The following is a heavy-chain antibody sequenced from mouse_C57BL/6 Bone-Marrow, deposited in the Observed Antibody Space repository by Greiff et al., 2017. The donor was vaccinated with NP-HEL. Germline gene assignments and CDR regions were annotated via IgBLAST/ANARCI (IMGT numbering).Heavy chain of an antibody. J-gene: IGHJ3*01. V-gene: IGHV1-81*01. CDR2: IYPRSGTT. CDR1: GYTFTSYG. D-gene: IGHD1-1*01. CDR3: AREGSYYYGWFAY. Sequence: QVQLQQSGAELARPGASVKLSCKASGYTFTSYGISWVKQRPGQGLEWIGEIYPRSGTTYYNEKFKGKATLTADKSSSTAYMELRSLTSEDSAVYFCAREGSYYYGWFAYGGRGTGVTVTA.